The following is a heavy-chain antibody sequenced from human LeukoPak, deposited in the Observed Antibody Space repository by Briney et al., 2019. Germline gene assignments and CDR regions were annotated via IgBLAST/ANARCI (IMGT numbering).Heavy chain of an antibody. CDR3: ARDLGGRFDP. V-gene: IGHV4-59*12. CDR2: IYYSGST. D-gene: IGHD4-23*01. Sequence: SETLSLTCTVSGESISGFYWTWIRQPPGKGLEWIGYIYYSGSTNYNPSLKSRVTISVDTSKNQFSLKLSSVTAADTAVYYCARDLGGRFDPWGQGTLVTVSS. J-gene: IGHJ5*02. CDR1: GESISGFY.